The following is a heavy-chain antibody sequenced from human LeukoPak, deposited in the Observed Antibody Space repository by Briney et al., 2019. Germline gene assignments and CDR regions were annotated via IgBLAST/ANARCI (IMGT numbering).Heavy chain of an antibody. D-gene: IGHD5-12*01. CDR2: IGSSSSYI. CDR1: RFTFRSYS. CDR3: ARDGGYSGYDYIDD. Sequence: PGGSLRLSCAASRFTFRSYSMNSVLQAPGQGLECVSSIGSSSSYIYYADSVKGRFTISRDNAKNALYLQMNSLRAEDTAVYYCARDGGYSGYDYIDDWGQGTVVSVSS. J-gene: IGHJ4*02. V-gene: IGHV3-21*01.